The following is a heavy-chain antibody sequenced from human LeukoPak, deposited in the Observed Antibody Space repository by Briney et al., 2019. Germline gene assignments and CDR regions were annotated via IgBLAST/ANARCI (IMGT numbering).Heavy chain of an antibody. CDR2: IWFDGSNK. V-gene: IGHV3-33*06. Sequence: PGRSLRLSYTASGFTFSSYGMHWVRQAPGKGLEWVAVIWFDGSNKYYADSVKGRLTISRDNSKSTLYLQMNSLRAEDTAVYYCAKAVAATGHYYFGMDVWGQGTTVTVSS. CDR3: AKAVAATGHYYFGMDV. J-gene: IGHJ6*02. CDR1: GFTFSSYG. D-gene: IGHD6-19*01.